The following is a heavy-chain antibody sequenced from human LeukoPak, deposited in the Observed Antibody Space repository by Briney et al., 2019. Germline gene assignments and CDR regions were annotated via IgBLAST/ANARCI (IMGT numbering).Heavy chain of an antibody. CDR2: TNEDGSEK. D-gene: IGHD6-6*01. CDR3: ARQSTLGSSGFDS. Sequence: GGSLRLSCAASRFTFNGYWMSWVRQAPGKGLEWVANTNEDGSEKYYVDSVKGRFTISRDNAKKSLYLQLNSLRAEDTAVYCCARQSTLGSSGFDSWGQGTLVTVSS. V-gene: IGHV3-7*01. J-gene: IGHJ4*02. CDR1: RFTFNGYW.